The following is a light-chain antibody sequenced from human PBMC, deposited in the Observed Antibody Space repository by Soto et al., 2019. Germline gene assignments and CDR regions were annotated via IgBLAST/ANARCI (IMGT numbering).Light chain of an antibody. CDR2: AAS. Sequence: ATQMTQSPSSLSASVGDRVTITCRASHDIRSDLAWYQKKSGKAPKLLIYAASSLQSGVPSRFSGSGYGSYFTLTISSLQPEDFATYYCLQDYTYPRTFGQGTSVEL. CDR1: HDIRSD. V-gene: IGKV1-6*01. J-gene: IGKJ1*01. CDR3: LQDYTYPRT.